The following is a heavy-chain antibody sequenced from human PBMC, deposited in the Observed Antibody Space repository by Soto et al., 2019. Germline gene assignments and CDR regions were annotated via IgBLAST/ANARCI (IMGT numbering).Heavy chain of an antibody. V-gene: IGHV4-39*01. CDR1: GGSISSSSYY. J-gene: IGHJ4*02. CDR3: AVMTIWGSYHLDY. CDR2: IYYSGST. D-gene: IGHD3-16*01. Sequence: LSLTCTVSGGSISSSSYYWGWIRQPPGKGLEWIGSIYYSGSTYYNPSLKSRVTISVDTSKNQFSLKLSSVTAADTAVYYCAVMTIWGSYHLDYWGQGTLVTVSS.